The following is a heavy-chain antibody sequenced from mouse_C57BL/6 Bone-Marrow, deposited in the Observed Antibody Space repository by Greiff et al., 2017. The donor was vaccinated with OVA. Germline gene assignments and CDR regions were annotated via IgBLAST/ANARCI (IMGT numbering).Heavy chain of an antibody. CDR1: GYTFTGYW. V-gene: IGHV1-53*01. Sequence: QVQLQQPGTELVKPGASVKLSCKASGYTFTGYWMHWVKQRPGQGLEWIGNINPSNGGTNYNEKFKSKATLTVDKSSSTAYLQLSSLTSEDAAVYYCARVGTAHAFYYFDYWGQGTTLTVSA. CDR3: ARVGTAHAFYYFDY. D-gene: IGHD3-2*02. J-gene: IGHJ2*01. CDR2: INPSNGGT.